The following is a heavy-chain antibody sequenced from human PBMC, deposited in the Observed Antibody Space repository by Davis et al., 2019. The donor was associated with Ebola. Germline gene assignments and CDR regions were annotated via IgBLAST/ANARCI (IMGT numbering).Heavy chain of an antibody. Sequence: LRLSCAVSGGSINSGGYSWSWIRQPAGKGLEWIGHIYNSGSINYNPSLKSRVTMSIDTSKDQFYLRLTSVTAADTAVYYCATNSTSSFPFDVWGLGTTVIVSS. CDR2: IYNSGSI. J-gene: IGHJ3*01. CDR1: GGSINSGGYS. D-gene: IGHD6-6*01. V-gene: IGHV4-61*09. CDR3: ATNSTSSFPFDV.